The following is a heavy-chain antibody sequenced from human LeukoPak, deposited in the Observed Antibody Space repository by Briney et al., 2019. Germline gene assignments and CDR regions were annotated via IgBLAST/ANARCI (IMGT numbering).Heavy chain of an antibody. CDR3: ARDPLHFYDSVGSSIDF. J-gene: IGHJ4*02. D-gene: IGHD3-22*01. V-gene: IGHV4-4*07. CDR1: GGSINSYY. Sequence: PSETLSLTCTVSGGSINSYYWSWIRQPAGRGLEWIGRIYTTGSTNYNPSLKSRVTMSVDTSKNQFSLKLSSVTAADTAVYYCARDPLHFYDSVGSSIDFWGQGTLVTVSS. CDR2: IYTTGST.